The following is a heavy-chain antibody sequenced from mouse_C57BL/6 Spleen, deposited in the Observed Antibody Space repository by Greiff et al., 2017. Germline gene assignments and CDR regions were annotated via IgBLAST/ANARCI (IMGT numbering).Heavy chain of an antibody. CDR1: GFTFTDYY. V-gene: IGHV7-3*01. CDR2: IRNKANGYTT. D-gene: IGHD2-2*01. CDR3: ARYYGYEGYFDV. J-gene: IGHJ1*03. Sequence: EVMLVESGGGLVQPGGSLSLSCAASGFTFTDYYMSWVRQPPGKALEWLGFIRNKANGYTTEYSASVKGRFTISSDNSQSILYLQRSALRAEDSAAYYCARYYGYEGYFDVWGTGTTVTVSS.